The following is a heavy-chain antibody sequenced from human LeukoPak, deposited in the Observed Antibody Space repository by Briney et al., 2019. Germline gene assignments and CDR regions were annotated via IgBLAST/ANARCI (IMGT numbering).Heavy chain of an antibody. CDR2: ISAYNGNT. CDR3: AAGYFDWLSPHYYYYYGMDV. Sequence: GASVKVSCKASGYTFTGSFMHWVRQAPGQGLEWMGWISAYNGNTNYAQKLQGRVTMTTDTSTSTAYMELRSLRSDDTAVYYCAAGYFDWLSPHYYYYYGMDVWGQGTTVTVSS. D-gene: IGHD3-9*01. CDR1: GYTFTGSF. J-gene: IGHJ6*02. V-gene: IGHV1-18*04.